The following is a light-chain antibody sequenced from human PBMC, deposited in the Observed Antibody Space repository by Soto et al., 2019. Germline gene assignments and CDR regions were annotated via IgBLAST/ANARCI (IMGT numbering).Light chain of an antibody. CDR2: SAS. J-gene: IGKJ4*01. Sequence: DIQMTQSPPSLSASVGDRVTITCRASETITDYLNWYQVKPGKAPKLLIYSASLLQPGVPSRFSGSGYGTDFTLTLSGLQHEDSATYYCQQNFSPFVTFGAGPKV. CDR1: ETITDY. V-gene: IGKV1-39*01. CDR3: QQNFSPFVT.